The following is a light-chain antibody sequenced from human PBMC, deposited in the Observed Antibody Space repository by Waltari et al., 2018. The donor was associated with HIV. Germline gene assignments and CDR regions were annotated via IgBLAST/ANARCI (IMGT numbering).Light chain of an antibody. Sequence: AIQLTQSPSSLSASVGDRVTITCRASQGISSALAWYQQKPGKAPQLLIYDASSLESGVPSRFSGSGSGTDFTLTISSLQPEDFATYYCQQCNSYPRTFGQGTKVEIK. CDR2: DAS. CDR1: QGISSA. J-gene: IGKJ1*01. V-gene: IGKV1-13*02. CDR3: QQCNSYPRT.